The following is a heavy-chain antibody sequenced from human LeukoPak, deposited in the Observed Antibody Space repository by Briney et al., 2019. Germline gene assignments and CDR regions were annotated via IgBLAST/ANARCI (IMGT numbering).Heavy chain of an antibody. CDR1: GYSFTSYW. J-gene: IGHJ4*02. CDR3: ARRAAEWEIPDY. D-gene: IGHD1-26*01. V-gene: IGHV5-51*01. CDR2: VYPGDSDT. Sequence: PGESLKISCTGSGYSFTSYWIGWVRQMPGKGLEWMGLVYPGDSDTRYSPSFRGQATISADKSISTAYLQWSSLKASDTAMYYCARRAAEWEIPDYWGQGTLVTVSS.